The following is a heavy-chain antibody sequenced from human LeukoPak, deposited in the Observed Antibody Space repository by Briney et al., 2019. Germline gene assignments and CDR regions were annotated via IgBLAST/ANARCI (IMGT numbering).Heavy chain of an antibody. J-gene: IGHJ3*02. CDR2: ISTSSSYI. CDR1: GFTFSGYT. V-gene: IGHV3-21*01. D-gene: IGHD1-26*01. CDR3: ARSPYSESYYGDAFDI. Sequence: PGGSLRLSCAASGFTFSGYTMNWVRQAPGKGLEWVSSISTSSSYIYYADSVKGRFTISRDYTKDSLYLQMNSLRVEDTAVYYCARSPYSESYYGDAFDIWGQGTMVTVSS.